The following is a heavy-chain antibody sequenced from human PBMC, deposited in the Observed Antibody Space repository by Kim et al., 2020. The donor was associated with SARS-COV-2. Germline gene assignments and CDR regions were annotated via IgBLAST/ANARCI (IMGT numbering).Heavy chain of an antibody. Sequence: GGSMRLSCAASGFTFSSYWMHWVRQAPGKGLVWVSRINSDGSSTSYADSVKGRFTISRDNAKNTLYLQMNSLRAEDTAVYYCARDAYYYDSSGYYYPTFPPDYWGQGTLVTVSS. CDR2: INSDGSST. V-gene: IGHV3-74*01. CDR3: ARDAYYYDSSGYYYPTFPPDY. CDR1: GFTFSSYW. J-gene: IGHJ4*02. D-gene: IGHD3-22*01.